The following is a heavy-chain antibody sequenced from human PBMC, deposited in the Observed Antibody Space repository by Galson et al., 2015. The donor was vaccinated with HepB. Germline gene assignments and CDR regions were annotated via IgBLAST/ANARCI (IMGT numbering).Heavy chain of an antibody. CDR2: INPNSGGT. V-gene: IGHV1-2*02. J-gene: IGHJ4*02. CDR1: GYTFTGYY. D-gene: IGHD6-19*01. Sequence: SVKVSCKASGYTFTGYYMHWVRQAPGQGLEWMGWINPNSGGTNYAQKFQGRVTMTRDTSISTAYMELSRLRSDDTAVYYCARVRYSSGGGFDYWGQGTLVTVSS. CDR3: ARVRYSSGGGFDY.